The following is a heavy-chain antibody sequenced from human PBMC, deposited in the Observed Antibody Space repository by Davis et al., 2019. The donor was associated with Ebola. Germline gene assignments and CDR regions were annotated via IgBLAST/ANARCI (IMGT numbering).Heavy chain of an antibody. D-gene: IGHD3-22*01. V-gene: IGHV4-59*12. Sequence: MPSETLSLTCNVSGGSINNYYWSWIRQPPGKGLEWIGYIYYSGSTNYNPSLKSRVTISVDTSKNQFSLKLSSVTAADTAIYYCARSVFYDSTGYYVHWYYDLWGRGTLVTVSS. CDR1: GGSINNYY. J-gene: IGHJ2*01. CDR2: IYYSGST. CDR3: ARSVFYDSTGYYVHWYYDL.